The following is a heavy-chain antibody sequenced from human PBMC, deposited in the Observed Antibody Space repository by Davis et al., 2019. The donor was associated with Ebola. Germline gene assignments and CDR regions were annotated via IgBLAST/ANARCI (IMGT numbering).Heavy chain of an antibody. D-gene: IGHD1-26*01. CDR3: ARDGEHYSDLDY. CDR2: TKPDGSEK. J-gene: IGHJ4*02. CDR1: GFMFSSHW. V-gene: IGHV3-7*01. Sequence: GESLKISCAASGFMFSSHWMSWVRQAPGKGLQWVANTKPDGSEKFYVDSVKGRFTISRDNAKNTLYLQMDSLRAEDTAVYYCARDGEHYSDLDYWGQGTLVTVSS.